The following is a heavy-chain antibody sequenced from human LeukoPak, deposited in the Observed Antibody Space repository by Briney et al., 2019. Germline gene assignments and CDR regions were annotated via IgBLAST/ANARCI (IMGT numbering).Heavy chain of an antibody. V-gene: IGHV4-38-2*01. Sequence: SETLSLTCAVSGYSISSGYYWGWIRQPPGKGLEWIGSIYHSGSTYYNPSLKSRVTISVDTSKNQFSLKLSSVTAADTAVYYCARNDYSNNRAAGSCYYYYMDVWGKGTTVTVSS. J-gene: IGHJ6*03. CDR1: GYSISSGYY. CDR2: IYHSGST. D-gene: IGHD4-11*01. CDR3: ARNDYSNNRAAGSCYYYYMDV.